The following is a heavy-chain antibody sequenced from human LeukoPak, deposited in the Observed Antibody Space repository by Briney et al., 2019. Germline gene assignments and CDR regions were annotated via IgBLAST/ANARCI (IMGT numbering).Heavy chain of an antibody. D-gene: IGHD3-10*01. Sequence: PSETLSLTCTVSGGSISSYFWTWIRQPAGKGLEWIGRIYTSGSTDYNPSLKSRVTMSVDTSKNQFSLKLGSVTAADTAVYYCAGRDYGSGRPLDYWGQGTLVTVSS. CDR2: IYTSGST. CDR3: AGRDYGSGRPLDY. J-gene: IGHJ4*02. CDR1: GGSISSYF. V-gene: IGHV4-4*07.